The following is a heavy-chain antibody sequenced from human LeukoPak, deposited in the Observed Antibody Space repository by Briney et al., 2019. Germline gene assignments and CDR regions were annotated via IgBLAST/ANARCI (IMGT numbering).Heavy chain of an antibody. J-gene: IGHJ6*04. D-gene: IGHD3-10*02. CDR2: IKLDGSES. CDR1: EFTFSKYW. Sequence: PGGSLRLSCAASEFTFSKYWMTWVRQAPGKGLEGVAYIKLDGSESYYVDSVKGRFTISRDNAKKSLYLQMNSLRAEDTAVYYCAELGITMIGGVWGKGTTVTISS. CDR3: AELGITMIGGV. V-gene: IGHV3-7*01.